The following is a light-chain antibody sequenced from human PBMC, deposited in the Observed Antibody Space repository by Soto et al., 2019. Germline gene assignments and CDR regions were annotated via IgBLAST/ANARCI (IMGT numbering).Light chain of an antibody. Sequence: EIVLTQPPATLSLSPGERTTLSCRASQSVRSYFAWYQQKPGQAPRLLISDASNRSTGIPARFSGSGSGTDFTLTNSSLDPEVFVVYYCQQRRNGPPITLGHGTRLEIK. J-gene: IGKJ5*01. V-gene: IGKV3-11*01. CDR2: DAS. CDR3: QQRRNGPPIT. CDR1: QSVRSY.